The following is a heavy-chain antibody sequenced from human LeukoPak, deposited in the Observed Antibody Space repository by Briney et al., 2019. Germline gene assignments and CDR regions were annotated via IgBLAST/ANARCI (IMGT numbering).Heavy chain of an antibody. CDR3: ASSPPRGFNYYYYYMDV. CDR2: INPNSGGT. J-gene: IGHJ6*03. D-gene: IGHD3-10*01. Sequence: ASVKVSCKASGYTFTGYYMHWVRQAPGQGLEWMGWINPNSGGTNYAQKFQGGVTMTRDTSISTAYMELSRLRSDDTAVYYCASSPPRGFNYYYYYMDVWGKGITVTVSS. V-gene: IGHV1-2*02. CDR1: GYTFTGYY.